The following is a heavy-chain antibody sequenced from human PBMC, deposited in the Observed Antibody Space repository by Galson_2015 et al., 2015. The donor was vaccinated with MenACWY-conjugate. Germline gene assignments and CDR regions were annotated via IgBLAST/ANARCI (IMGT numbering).Heavy chain of an antibody. CDR2: IKGDGSSI. V-gene: IGHV3-74*01. D-gene: IGHD6-19*01. CDR1: GFTLSSYW. J-gene: IGHJ4*02. CDR3: ARDPVDGSGHFDY. Sequence: RLSCASSGFTLSSYWMPWVRQVPGKGLMWVSRIKGDGSSIIYADSVKGRFTISRDNTKNTVWLQMNSLRVEDTAVYYCARDPVDGSGHFDYWGQGTLVTVSS.